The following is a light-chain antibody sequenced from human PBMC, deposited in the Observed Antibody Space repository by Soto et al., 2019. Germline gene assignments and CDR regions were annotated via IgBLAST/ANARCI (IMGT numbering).Light chain of an antibody. V-gene: IGKV1-39*01. J-gene: IGKJ1*01. CDR2: AAS. Sequence: DVPMTQSPSSLSASVGDRVTIACRASQPIANYVSWYQQKPGKPPKSLIYAASTLQSGVSPRFSGSGSGTEFTLTIPSLRPEDSAVYYCQQSAKIPRTFGQGTKVEI. CDR1: QPIANY. CDR3: QQSAKIPRT.